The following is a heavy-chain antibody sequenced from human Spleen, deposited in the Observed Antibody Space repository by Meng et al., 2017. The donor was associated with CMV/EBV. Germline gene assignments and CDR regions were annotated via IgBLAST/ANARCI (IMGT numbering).Heavy chain of an antibody. J-gene: IGHJ5*02. CDR2: IAYSGST. CDR3: AREGNLPRATSNGFYP. Sequence: SGSSGDCYWTWIREPPGKGLEWISYIAYSGSTYYSASLRSRVTVSLDTSKNQFSLILHSVTAADTSVYYCAREGNLPRATSNGFYPWGQGTLVTVSS. D-gene: IGHD3-10*01. V-gene: IGHV4-30-4*08. CDR1: SGSSGDCY.